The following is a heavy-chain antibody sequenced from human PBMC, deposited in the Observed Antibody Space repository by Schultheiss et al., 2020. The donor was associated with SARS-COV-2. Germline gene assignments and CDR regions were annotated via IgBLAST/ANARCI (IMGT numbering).Heavy chain of an antibody. D-gene: IGHD4-11*01. V-gene: IGHV2-70*04. J-gene: IGHJ3*02. CDR1: GFSLSTSGMR. CDR2: IDWDDDK. Sequence: SGPTLVKPTQTLTLTCTFSGFSLSTSGMRVSWIRQPPGKALEWLARIDWDDDKFYSTSLETRLTISKDTSKNQVVLTMTNMDPVDTATYYCARIPTGNDAFDIWGQGTMVTVSS. CDR3: ARIPTGNDAFDI.